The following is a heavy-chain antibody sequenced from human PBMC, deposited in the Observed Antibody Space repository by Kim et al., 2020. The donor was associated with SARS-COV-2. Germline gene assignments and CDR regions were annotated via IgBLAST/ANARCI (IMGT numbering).Heavy chain of an antibody. CDR2: IYSGGST. Sequence: GGSLRLSCAASGFTVSSNYMSWVRQAPGKGLEWFSVIYSGGSTYYADSVKGRFTISRDNSKNTLYLQMNSLRAEDTAVYYCARERNYYDSSGYYSWYFDYGGQGTLVTVSS. CDR1: GFTVSSNY. J-gene: IGHJ4*02. V-gene: IGHV3-53*01. D-gene: IGHD3-22*01. CDR3: ARERNYYDSSGYYSWYFDY.